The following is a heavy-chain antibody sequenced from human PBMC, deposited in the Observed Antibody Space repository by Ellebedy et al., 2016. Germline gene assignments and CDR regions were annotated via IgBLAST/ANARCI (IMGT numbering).Heavy chain of an antibody. CDR3: AREPMVVRGVIYDKGAFDI. V-gene: IGHV3-74*01. CDR2: INSDGSST. CDR1: GFTFSSYW. D-gene: IGHD3-10*01. J-gene: IGHJ3*02. Sequence: GGSLRLXCAASGFTFSSYWMHWVRQAPGKGLVWVSRINSDGSSTSYADSVKGRFTISRDNAKNTLYLQMNSLRAEDTAVYYCAREPMVVRGVIYDKGAFDIWGQGTMVTVSS.